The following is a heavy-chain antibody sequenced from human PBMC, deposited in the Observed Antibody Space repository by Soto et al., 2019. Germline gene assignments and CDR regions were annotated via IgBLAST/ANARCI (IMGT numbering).Heavy chain of an antibody. J-gene: IGHJ5*02. Sequence: ASETLSLTCTVSGGSISSYYWSWIRQPPGKGLEWIGYIYYSGSTNYNPSLKSRVTISVDTSKNQFSLKLSSVTAADTAVYYCARDYCSSTSCYGNWFDPWGQGTLVTVSS. D-gene: IGHD2-2*01. CDR1: GGSISSYY. CDR2: IYYSGST. V-gene: IGHV4-59*01. CDR3: ARDYCSSTSCYGNWFDP.